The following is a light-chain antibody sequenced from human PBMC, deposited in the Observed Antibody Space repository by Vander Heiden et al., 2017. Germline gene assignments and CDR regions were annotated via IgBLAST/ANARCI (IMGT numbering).Light chain of an antibody. V-gene: IGLV2-14*03. Sequence: SALTQPASVSVSPGQSITISCTGTSSDIGGYNSVSWYQQHPGKAPKLMIYDVTNRPSGVSNRFSGSKSGNTASLTVSGLQPEDEADYYCSSYASSNTYVFGTGTKVTVL. CDR3: SSYASSNTYV. J-gene: IGLJ1*01. CDR1: SSDIGGYNS. CDR2: DVT.